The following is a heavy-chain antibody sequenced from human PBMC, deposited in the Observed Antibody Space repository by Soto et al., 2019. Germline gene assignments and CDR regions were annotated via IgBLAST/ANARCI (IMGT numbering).Heavy chain of an antibody. CDR1: GGSISSGGYY. Sequence: SETLSLTCTVSGGSISSGGYYWSWIRQHPGKGLEWIGYIYYSGSTYYNPSLKSRVTISVDTSKNQFSLKLSSVTAADTAVYYCVRRKYYYYGMDVWGQGTTVNVSS. V-gene: IGHV4-31*03. CDR2: IYYSGST. CDR3: VRRKYYYYGMDV. J-gene: IGHJ6*02.